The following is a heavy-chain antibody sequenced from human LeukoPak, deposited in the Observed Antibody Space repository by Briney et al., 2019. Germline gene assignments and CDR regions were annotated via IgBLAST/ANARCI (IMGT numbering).Heavy chain of an antibody. CDR3: ARDQLSDSTLTD. J-gene: IGHJ4*02. D-gene: IGHD3-22*01. CDR2: IYSGGST. Sequence: GGSLRLSCAASGFTVSSNYMSWVRQAPGKGPEWVSVIYSGGSTYYADSVKGRFTISRDNSKNTRYLQMNSLRAEDTAVYYCARDQLSDSTLTDWGQGTLVTVSS. CDR1: GFTVSSNY. V-gene: IGHV3-66*02.